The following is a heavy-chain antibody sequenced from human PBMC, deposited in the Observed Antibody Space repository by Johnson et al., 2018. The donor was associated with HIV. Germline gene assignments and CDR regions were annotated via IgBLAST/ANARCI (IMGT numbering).Heavy chain of an antibody. Sequence: QVQLVESGGGVVRPGGSLRLSCAASGFTFSSYAMHWVRQAPGKALEWVSVIYRGGATYYADSVKGRFTISRDNSKNTLYLQMNSLGAGDTAVYYCAKDQHGPLVPTVMRDDAFDIWGQGTMVTVSS. CDR1: GFTFSSYA. CDR2: IYRGGAT. CDR3: AKDQHGPLVPTVMRDDAFDI. D-gene: IGHD5-12*01. J-gene: IGHJ3*02. V-gene: IGHV3-NL1*01.